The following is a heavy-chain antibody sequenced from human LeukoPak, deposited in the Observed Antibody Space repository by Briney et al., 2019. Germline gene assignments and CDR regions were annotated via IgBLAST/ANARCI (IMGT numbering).Heavy chain of an antibody. Sequence: GGSLRLSCAASGFTFSSYGMHWVRQAPGKGLEWVAVISYDGSNEYYTDSVKGRFTISRDNSKNTLYLQMNSLRAEDTAVYYCARGGRYCSSSSCHLGDYWGQGTLVTVSS. V-gene: IGHV3-30*03. D-gene: IGHD2-2*01. CDR2: ISYDGSNE. CDR3: ARGGRYCSSSSCHLGDY. CDR1: GFTFSSYG. J-gene: IGHJ4*02.